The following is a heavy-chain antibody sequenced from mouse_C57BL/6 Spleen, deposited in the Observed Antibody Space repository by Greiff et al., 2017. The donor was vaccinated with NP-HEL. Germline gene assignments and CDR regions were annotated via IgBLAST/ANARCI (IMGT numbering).Heavy chain of an antibody. V-gene: IGHV14-2*01. CDR1: GFNIKDYY. CDR2: IDPEDGET. CDR3: VHYYGSSYYYFDY. D-gene: IGHD1-1*01. Sequence: VQLQQSGAELVKPGASVKLSCTASGFNIKDYYMHWVKQRTEQGLEWIGRIDPEDGETKYAPKFQGKATITADTSSNTAYLQLSSLTSEDTAVYYCVHYYGSSYYYFDYWGQGTTLTVSS. J-gene: IGHJ2*01.